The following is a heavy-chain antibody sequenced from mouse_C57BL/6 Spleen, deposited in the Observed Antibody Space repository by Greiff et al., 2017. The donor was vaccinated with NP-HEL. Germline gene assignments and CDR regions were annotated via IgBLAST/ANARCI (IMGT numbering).Heavy chain of an antibody. CDR3: ARDYGSSRPDV. J-gene: IGHJ1*03. V-gene: IGHV1-69*01. CDR2: IDPSDSYT. D-gene: IGHD1-1*01. Sequence: VQRVESGAELVMPGASVKLSCKASGYTFTSYWMHWVKQRPGQGLEWIGEIDPSDSYTNYNQKFKGKSTLTVDKSSSTAYMQLSSLTSEDSAVYYCARDYGSSRPDVWGTGTTVTVSS. CDR1: GYTFTSYW.